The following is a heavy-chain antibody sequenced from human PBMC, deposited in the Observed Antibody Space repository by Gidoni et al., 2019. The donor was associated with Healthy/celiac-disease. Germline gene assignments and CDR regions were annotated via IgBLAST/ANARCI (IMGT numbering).Heavy chain of an antibody. CDR2: ISGSGGST. V-gene: IGHV3-23*01. Sequence: EVQLLESGGGLVQPGGSLRLSCAASGFPFRSYALIWVRQAPGKGLEWVSAISGSGGSTYYADSVKGRFTISRDNSKNTLYLQMNSLRAEDTAVYYCATSIVVVPAAIPGAEYFQHWGQGTLVTVSS. D-gene: IGHD2-2*01. J-gene: IGHJ1*01. CDR3: ATSIVVVPAAIPGAEYFQH. CDR1: GFPFRSYA.